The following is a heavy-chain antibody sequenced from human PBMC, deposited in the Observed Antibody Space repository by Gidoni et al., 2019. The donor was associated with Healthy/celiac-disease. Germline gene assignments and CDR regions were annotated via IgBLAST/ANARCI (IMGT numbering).Heavy chain of an antibody. D-gene: IGHD6-13*01. Sequence: EVQLVESGGGLVQPGRSLRLSCAASGFPFAEYAMHWVRHAQGKGLEWVSGMSWNSGSIGCADSVKGRFTISRDNAKNSLYLQMNSLRAEDTAWYYCAKDTAAVSRGWFDPWGQGTLVTVSS. J-gene: IGHJ5*02. CDR2: MSWNSGSI. CDR3: AKDTAAVSRGWFDP. CDR1: GFPFAEYA. V-gene: IGHV3-9*01.